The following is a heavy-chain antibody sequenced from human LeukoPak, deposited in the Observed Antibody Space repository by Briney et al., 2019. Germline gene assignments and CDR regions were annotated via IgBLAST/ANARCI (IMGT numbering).Heavy chain of an antibody. V-gene: IGHV3-23*01. CDR3: AKIDGSSRG. J-gene: IGHJ4*02. Sequence: AGGSLRLSCAASGFTFSSYAMTWVRQAPGKGLEWVSSIGSSGGTTYYADPVKGRFTISRDNSKNTLYLQMNSLRVEDTAIYYCAKIDGSSRGWGQGTLVTVSS. CDR2: IGSSGGTT. D-gene: IGHD6-13*01. CDR1: GFTFSSYA.